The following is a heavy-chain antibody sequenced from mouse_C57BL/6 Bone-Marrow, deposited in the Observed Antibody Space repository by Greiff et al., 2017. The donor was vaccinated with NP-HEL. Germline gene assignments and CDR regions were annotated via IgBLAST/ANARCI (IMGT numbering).Heavy chain of an antibody. D-gene: IGHD4-1*01. V-gene: IGHV14-4*01. CDR2: IDPENGAT. Sequence: VQLQQSGAELVRPGASVKLSCTASGFNIKDDYMHWVKQRPEQGLEWIGWIDPENGATEYASKFKGKATMTADTSSNTAYLQLSSLTSEDTAVYDWTTELGRDYWGQGTTLTVSA. CDR1: GFNIKDDY. CDR3: TTELGRDY. J-gene: IGHJ2*01.